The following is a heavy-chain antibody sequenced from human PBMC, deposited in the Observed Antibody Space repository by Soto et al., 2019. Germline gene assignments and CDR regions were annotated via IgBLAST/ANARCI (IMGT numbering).Heavy chain of an antibody. CDR1: GGNFRSES. J-gene: IGHJ3*02. D-gene: IGHD3-10*01. V-gene: IGHV1-69*15. CDR2: IIHYCGTS. CDR3: ARGLEFGGNSDAYDI. Sequence: QVHLVQSGAEVKKPGSSVKVSCKASGGNFRSESINWVRQAPGQGLEWMGRIIHYCGTSDYAQKFQGRLTITADEPTATAYMALSSLTSQHTAVYYCARGLEFGGNSDAYDIWGQGTMVIVSS.